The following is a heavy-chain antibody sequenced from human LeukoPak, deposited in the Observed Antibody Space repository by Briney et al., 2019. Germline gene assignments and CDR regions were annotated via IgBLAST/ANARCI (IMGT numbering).Heavy chain of an antibody. CDR3: ARRQVTTSDYLDY. V-gene: IGHV3-74*01. D-gene: IGHD4-17*01. CDR1: GFTFSSYW. CDR2: LDSHGGST. J-gene: IGHJ4*02. Sequence: PGRSLRLSCAASGFTFSSYWMHWVRQAPGKGLEWVTRLDSHGGSTSYADSVKGRFTISRDNAKNTLYLQLNSLRAEDTAVYYCARRQVTTSDYLDYWGQGTLVTVSS.